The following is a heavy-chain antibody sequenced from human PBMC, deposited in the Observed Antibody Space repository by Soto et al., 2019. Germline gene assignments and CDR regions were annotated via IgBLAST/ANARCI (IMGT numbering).Heavy chain of an antibody. V-gene: IGHV3-23*01. CDR2: ISGSGGST. CDR1: GFTFSSYA. Sequence: GGSLRLSCAASGFTFSSYAMSWVRQAPGKGLEWVSAISGSGGSTYYADSVKGRFTISRDNSKNTLYLQMNSLRAEDTAVYYCANTYYYDSSGYYYRSKYYYGMDVWGRGTTVTAP. CDR3: ANTYYYDSSGYYYRSKYYYGMDV. D-gene: IGHD3-22*01. J-gene: IGHJ6*02.